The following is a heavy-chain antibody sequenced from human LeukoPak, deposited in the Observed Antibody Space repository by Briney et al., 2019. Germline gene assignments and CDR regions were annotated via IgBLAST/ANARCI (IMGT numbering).Heavy chain of an antibody. CDR3: ARDLVYYDYVWGSYRRGAPFDY. D-gene: IGHD3-16*02. CDR1: GFTFDDYG. CDR2: INWNGGST. Sequence: GESLQISCAASGFTFDDYGMSWVRQAPGKGLEWVSGINWNGGSTGYADSVKGRFTISRDNAKNSLYLQMNSLRAEDTALYYCARDLVYYDYVWGSYRRGAPFDYWGQGTLVTVSS. J-gene: IGHJ4*02. V-gene: IGHV3-20*04.